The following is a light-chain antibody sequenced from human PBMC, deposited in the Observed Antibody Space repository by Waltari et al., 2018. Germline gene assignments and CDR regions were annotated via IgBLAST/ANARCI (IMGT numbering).Light chain of an antibody. Sequence: QSALTQPPSASGSPGQSVTISCTGTSSDVAGYNYVSWFQQRPGKAPKVMIYEVSKRPSGVPDRFSGSKSGNTASLIVSGLQAEDEADYYCSSYAGSKFWVFGGGTKLTVL. CDR1: SSDVAGYNY. V-gene: IGLV2-8*01. J-gene: IGLJ3*02. CDR3: SSYAGSKFWV. CDR2: EVS.